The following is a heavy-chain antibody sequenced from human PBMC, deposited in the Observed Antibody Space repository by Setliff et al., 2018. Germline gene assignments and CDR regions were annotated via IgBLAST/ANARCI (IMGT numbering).Heavy chain of an antibody. CDR2: MNPNSGNT. D-gene: IGHD3-3*01. CDR1: GYTFTSYD. Sequence: ASVKVSCKASGYTFTSYDINWVRQATGQGLEWMGWMNPNSGNTGYAQKFQGRVTMTRNTSISTAYMELSSLRSEDTAVYYCARGVPFWSGYYTGYYYYYGMDVWGQGTTVTVSS. CDR3: ARGVPFWSGYYTGYYYYYGMDV. J-gene: IGHJ6*02. V-gene: IGHV1-8*02.